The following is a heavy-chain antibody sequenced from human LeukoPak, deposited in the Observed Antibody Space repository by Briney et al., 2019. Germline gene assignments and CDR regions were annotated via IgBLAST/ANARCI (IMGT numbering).Heavy chain of an antibody. CDR2: ISSSSSTI. CDR1: GFTFSSYS. D-gene: IGHD4-23*01. Sequence: GGSLRLSCAASGFTFSSYSMNWVRQAPGKGLEWVSYISSSSSTIYYADSVKGRFTISRDNAKNSLYLQMNSLRAEDTAVYYCAREGSDYGGLWDYWGQGTLVTVSS. J-gene: IGHJ4*02. V-gene: IGHV3-48*04. CDR3: AREGSDYGGLWDY.